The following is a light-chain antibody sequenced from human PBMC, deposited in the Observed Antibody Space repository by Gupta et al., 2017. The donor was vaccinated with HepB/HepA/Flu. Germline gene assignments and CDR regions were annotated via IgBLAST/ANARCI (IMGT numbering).Light chain of an antibody. CDR1: QSVLYSSNNKNY. J-gene: IGKJ4*01. CDR3: QQYYTTPVT. Sequence: DIVMTQSPDSLAVSLGERATINCKSSQSVLYSSNNKNYLAWYQQKPGQPPKLLIYWASTRESGVPDRSRGSGSGTDFTLTISTLQAEDVAVYYCQQYYTTPVTFGGGTKVEIK. CDR2: WAS. V-gene: IGKV4-1*01.